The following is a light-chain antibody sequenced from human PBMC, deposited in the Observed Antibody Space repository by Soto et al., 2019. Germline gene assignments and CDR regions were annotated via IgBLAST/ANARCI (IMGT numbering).Light chain of an antibody. CDR2: AAS. J-gene: IGKJ4*01. V-gene: IGKV1-8*01. CDR1: QGISSY. CDR3: QQYYSYPLT. Sequence: AIRMTQSPSSLSASTGDRVTITCRASQGISSYLAWYQQKPGKAPKLLIYAASTLQSGVPSRFSGSGSGTDFTLTISWLQSEDFATYYCQQYYSYPLTFGGGTKVEIK.